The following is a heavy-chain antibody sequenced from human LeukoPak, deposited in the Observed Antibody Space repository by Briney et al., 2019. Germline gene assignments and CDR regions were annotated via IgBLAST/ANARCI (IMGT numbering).Heavy chain of an antibody. Sequence: SQTLSLTFAISGDSVSINSAAWNWIRQSPSRGLEWLGRTYYRSKWYNDYAVSVKSRITINPDTSKNQFSLQLNSVTPEDTAVYYCARGGPAAYYYYYGMDVWGQGTTVTVSS. CDR3: ARGGPAAYYYYYGMDV. J-gene: IGHJ6*02. CDR1: GDSVSINSAA. V-gene: IGHV6-1*01. CDR2: TYYRSKWYN. D-gene: IGHD6-13*01.